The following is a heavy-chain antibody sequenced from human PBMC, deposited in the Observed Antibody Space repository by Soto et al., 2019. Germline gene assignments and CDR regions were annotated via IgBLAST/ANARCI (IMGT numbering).Heavy chain of an antibody. CDR1: GFTFSTYA. CDR2: ISGGGGTT. CDR3: ATRGFYISAAPYYFDY. V-gene: IGHV3-23*01. Sequence: GGSLRLSCAASGFTFSTYAMAWVRQAPGKGLEWVSAISGGGGTTYYADSVKGRFTISRDNSKNTLYLQMHSLRAEDTAMYFCATRGFYISAAPYYFDYWGQGTLVTVSS. J-gene: IGHJ4*02. D-gene: IGHD6-13*01.